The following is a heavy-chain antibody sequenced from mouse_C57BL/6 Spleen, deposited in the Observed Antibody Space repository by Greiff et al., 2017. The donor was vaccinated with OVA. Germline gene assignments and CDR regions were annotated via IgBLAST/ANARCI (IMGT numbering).Heavy chain of an antibody. CDR1: GFTFTDYY. J-gene: IGHJ2*01. CDR2: IRNKANGYTT. V-gene: IGHV7-3*01. D-gene: IGHD1-1*01. Sequence: EVMLVESGGGLVQPGGSLSLSCAASGFTFTDYYMSWVRQPPGKALEWLGFIRNKANGYTTEYSASVKGRFTISRDNSQRILYLQMNALRAEDSATYYCARSITTVVGDYWGQGTTLTVSS. CDR3: ARSITTVVGDY.